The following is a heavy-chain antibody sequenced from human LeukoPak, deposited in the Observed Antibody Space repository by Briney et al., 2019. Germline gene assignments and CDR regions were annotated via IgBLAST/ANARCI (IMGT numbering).Heavy chain of an antibody. CDR2: IYSGGST. V-gene: IGHV3-53*01. CDR3: ARSTTYVTYYFDY. D-gene: IGHD1-26*01. CDR1: GFTVSSNY. Sequence: PGGSLRLSCAASGFTVSSNYMSWVRQAPGKGLEWVSVIYSGGSTYYADSVKGRFTISRDNSKNTLYLQMNSLRAEDTAVYYCARSTTYVTYYFDYWGQGTLVTVSS. J-gene: IGHJ4*02.